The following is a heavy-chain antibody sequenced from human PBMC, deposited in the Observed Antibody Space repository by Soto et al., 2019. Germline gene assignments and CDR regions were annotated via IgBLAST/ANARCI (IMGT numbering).Heavy chain of an antibody. CDR3: ARVIRVVVTAGLGY. D-gene: IGHD2-21*02. CDR1: GYTFTSYD. CDR2: MNPNSGNT. V-gene: IGHV1-8*01. Sequence: QVQLVQSGAEVKKPGASVKVSCKASGYTFTSYDVNWVRQATGRGLEWMGWMNPNSGNTGYAQKFQGRVTMTRNTSMSTAYMVLSSLRSTDTAVYYCARVIRVVVTAGLGYWGQGTLVTVSS. J-gene: IGHJ4*02.